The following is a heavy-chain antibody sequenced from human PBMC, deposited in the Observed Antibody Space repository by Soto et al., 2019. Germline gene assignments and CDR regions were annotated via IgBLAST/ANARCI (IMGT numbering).Heavy chain of an antibody. CDR1: GGTFSSYA. CDR2: IIPIFGTA. CDR3: AREVVAARSYYFFDY. V-gene: IGHV1-69*13. J-gene: IGHJ4*02. D-gene: IGHD2-15*01. Sequence: ASVKVSCKASGGTFSSYAISWVRQAPGQGLEWMGGIIPIFGTANYAQKFQGRVTITADESTSTAYMELSSLRSEDTAVYYCAREVVAARSYYFFDYWGQGTLVTVSS.